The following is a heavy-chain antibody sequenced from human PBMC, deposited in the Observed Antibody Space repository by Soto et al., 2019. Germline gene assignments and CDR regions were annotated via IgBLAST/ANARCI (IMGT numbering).Heavy chain of an antibody. Sequence: RRLSCAASGFTFSDYYMSWIRQAPGKGLEWLSYISNTASYTDYADSVKGRFSIARDNADNLLFLHMSSLRADDTAVYFCARGSHYYDSSGYPILDSFDIWGQGTMVTVSS. D-gene: IGHD3-22*01. CDR2: ISNTASYT. V-gene: IGHV3-11*06. CDR3: ARGSHYYDSSGYPILDSFDI. CDR1: GFTFSDYY. J-gene: IGHJ3*02.